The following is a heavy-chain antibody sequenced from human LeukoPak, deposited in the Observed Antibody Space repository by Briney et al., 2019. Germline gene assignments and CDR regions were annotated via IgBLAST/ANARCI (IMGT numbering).Heavy chain of an antibody. V-gene: IGHV4-59*01. CDR2: IYYSGTT. CDR1: GGSISSYY. D-gene: IGHD1-26*01. Sequence: SETLSLTCTVSGGSISSYYWSWNRRPPGKGLEWIGYIYYSGTTQYNPSLQSRVTISLHTSKNQFSLQLTSVTAADTAVYYCASTFVGATYWFDPWGQGTLVTVSS. CDR3: ASTFVGATYWFDP. J-gene: IGHJ5*02.